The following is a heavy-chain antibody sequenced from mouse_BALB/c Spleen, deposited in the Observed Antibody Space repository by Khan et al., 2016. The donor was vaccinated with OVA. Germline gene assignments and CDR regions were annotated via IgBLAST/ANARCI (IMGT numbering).Heavy chain of an antibody. CDR3: ARTARIKY. J-gene: IGHJ2*01. V-gene: IGHV3-2*02. CDR1: GYSITSGYG. Sequence: EVQPVESGPGLVKPSQSLSLTCPVTGYSITSGYGWNWIRQFPGNKLEWMGYISYSGRTNSNPSLKSRISITRDTSKNPFFLKLNSVTTEDTATYYCARTARIKYWGQGTTLTVSS. CDR2: ISYSGRT. D-gene: IGHD1-2*01.